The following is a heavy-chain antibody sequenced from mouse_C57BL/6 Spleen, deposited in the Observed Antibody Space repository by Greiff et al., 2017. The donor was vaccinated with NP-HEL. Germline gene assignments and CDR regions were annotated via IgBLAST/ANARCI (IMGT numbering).Heavy chain of an antibody. CDR3: ARGGRGYFDY. Sequence: QVHVKQPGAELVKPGASVKLSCKASGYTFTSYWMQWVKQRPGQGLEWIGEIDPSDSYTNYNQKFKGKATLTVDTSSSTAYMQLSSLTSEDSAVYYCARGGRGYFDYWGQGTTLTVSS. D-gene: IGHD3-3*01. CDR2: IDPSDSYT. V-gene: IGHV1-50*01. J-gene: IGHJ2*01. CDR1: GYTFTSYW.